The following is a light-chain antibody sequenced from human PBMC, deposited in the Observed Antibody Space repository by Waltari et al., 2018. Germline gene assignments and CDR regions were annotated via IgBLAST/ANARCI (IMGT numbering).Light chain of an antibody. V-gene: IGKV1-5*01. J-gene: IGKJ4*01. CDR2: DAS. CDR3: HQYTNFPLT. CDR1: QSISAW. Sequence: DIQMTQNPSTLSASVVDRVTITCRPSQSISAWLAWYQLRPGKAPKLLISDASILERGVPSRFSGSGSGTEFTLTINSLQPDDFATYYCHQYTNFPLTFGGGTTVEIK.